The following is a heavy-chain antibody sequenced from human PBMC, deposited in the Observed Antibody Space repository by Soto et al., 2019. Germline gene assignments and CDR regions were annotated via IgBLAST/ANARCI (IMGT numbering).Heavy chain of an antibody. Sequence: ASVKVSCKASGYTFSRYGISRVRQAPGQGLEWMGWVSGYNGDTKYAQKVQGRVTMTIDTSTYTAYMELRSLTSDDTAKYYCAKNGQPPYYYYGMDVWG. V-gene: IGHV1-18*01. CDR3: AKNGQPPYYYYGMDV. CDR1: GYTFSRYG. J-gene: IGHJ6*02. D-gene: IGHD2-8*01. CDR2: VSGYNGDT.